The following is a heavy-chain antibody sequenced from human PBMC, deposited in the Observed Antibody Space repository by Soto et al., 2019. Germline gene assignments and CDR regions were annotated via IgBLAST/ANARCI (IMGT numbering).Heavy chain of an antibody. CDR2: ISAYNGNT. V-gene: IGHV1-18*01. CDR1: GYTFTSYG. Sequence: ASVKVSCKASGYTFTSYGISWVRQAPGQGLEWMGWISAYNGNTNYAQKLQGRVTMTTDTSTSTAYMELRSLRSDDTAVYYCARSTACVVTAMFSPCYGMDVWGQGTTVTVSS. D-gene: IGHD5-18*01. J-gene: IGHJ6*02. CDR3: ARSTACVVTAMFSPCYGMDV.